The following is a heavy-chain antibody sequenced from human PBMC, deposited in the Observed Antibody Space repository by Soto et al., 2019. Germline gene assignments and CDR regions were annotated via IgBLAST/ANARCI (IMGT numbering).Heavy chain of an antibody. CDR2: IWYDVSNK. Sequence: PGGSLRLSCAASGFTFSSYGMHWARQAPGKGLEWVVVIWYDVSNKYYADSVKGRFTISRDNSKNTLYLQMNSLRAEDTAVYYCARSGSSRTARSYYYYYGMDVWGQGTTVTVS. D-gene: IGHD6-6*01. CDR3: ARSGSSRTARSYYYYYGMDV. V-gene: IGHV3-33*01. CDR1: GFTFSSYG. J-gene: IGHJ6*02.